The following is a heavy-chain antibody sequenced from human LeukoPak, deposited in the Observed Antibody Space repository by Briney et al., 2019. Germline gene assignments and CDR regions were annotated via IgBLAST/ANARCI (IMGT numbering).Heavy chain of an antibody. CDR2: ISGSGGST. D-gene: IGHD3-10*01. J-gene: IGHJ4*02. CDR1: GFTFSSYA. CDR3: AKSRESITMVRGVHFDY. Sequence: GGSLRLSCAASGFTFSSYAMSWVRQAPGKGLEWVSAISGSGGSTYYADSVKGRFTISRDNSKNTLYLQKNSLRAEDTAVYYCAKSRESITMVRGVHFDYWGQGTLVTVSS. V-gene: IGHV3-23*01.